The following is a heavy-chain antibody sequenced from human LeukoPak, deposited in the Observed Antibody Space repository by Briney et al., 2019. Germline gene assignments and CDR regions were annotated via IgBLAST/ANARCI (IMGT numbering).Heavy chain of an antibody. J-gene: IGHJ6*03. CDR3: ARVDCSGGSCYSYYYYMDV. D-gene: IGHD2-15*01. Sequence: PGGSLRLSCAASGFTFDDYGMSWVRQAPEKGLEWVSGINWNGGSTGYADSVKGRFTISRDNAKNSLYLQMNSLRAEDTALYYCARVDCSGGSCYSYYYYMDVWGKGTTVTVSS. V-gene: IGHV3-20*04. CDR1: GFTFDDYG. CDR2: INWNGGST.